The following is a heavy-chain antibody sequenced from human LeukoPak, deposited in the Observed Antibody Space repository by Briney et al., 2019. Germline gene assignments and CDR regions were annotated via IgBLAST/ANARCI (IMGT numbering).Heavy chain of an antibody. Sequence: GSVKVSCKVSGYTLTELSMHWVRQAPGKGLEWMGGFDPEDGETIYAQKFQGRVTMTEDTSTDTVYMELSSLRSEDTAVYYCATDEGYTYGPGDAFDIWGQGTMVTVSS. CDR2: FDPEDGET. CDR3: ATDEGYTYGPGDAFDI. CDR1: GYTLTELS. J-gene: IGHJ3*02. D-gene: IGHD5-18*01. V-gene: IGHV1-24*01.